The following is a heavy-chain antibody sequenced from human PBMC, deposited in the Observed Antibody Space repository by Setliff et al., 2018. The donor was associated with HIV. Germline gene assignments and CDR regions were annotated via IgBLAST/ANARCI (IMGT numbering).Heavy chain of an antibody. J-gene: IGHJ4*02. Sequence: ASVKVSCQASGYTFTVYYMHWVRQAPGQGLEWMGWIKPDTGGTNYAQKFQGRVTMPRDTSITTAYMELSRLGSDDTAVYYCATDDYGGDSFDNWGQGTLVTVSS. CDR1: GYTFTVYY. D-gene: IGHD4-17*01. V-gene: IGHV1-2*02. CDR3: ATDDYGGDSFDN. CDR2: IKPDTGGT.